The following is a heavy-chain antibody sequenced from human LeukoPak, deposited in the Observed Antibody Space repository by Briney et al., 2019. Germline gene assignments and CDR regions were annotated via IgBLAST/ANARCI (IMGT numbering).Heavy chain of an antibody. CDR2: INAGNGNT. CDR3: ARDHSANDYVCGRHLNY. D-gene: IGHD3-16*01. J-gene: IGHJ4*02. V-gene: IGHV1-3*01. CDR1: GYTFTSYA. Sequence: ASVKVSCKASGYTFTSYAMHWVRQAPGQRLEWMGWINAGNGNTKYSQKFQGRVTITRDTSASAAYMELSSLRSEDTAVYYCARDHSANDYVCGRHLNYWGQGTLVTVSS.